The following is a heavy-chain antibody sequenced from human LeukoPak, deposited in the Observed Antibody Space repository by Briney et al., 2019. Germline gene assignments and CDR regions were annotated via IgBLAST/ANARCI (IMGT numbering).Heavy chain of an antibody. V-gene: IGHV3-23*01. D-gene: IGHD3-22*01. CDR2: ISGSGGST. CDR1: GFTFSSYA. CDR3: AKYYYDSSGYYYDPIYFDY. Sequence: SEGSLRLSCAASGFTFSSYAMSWVRQAPGKGLEWVSAISGSGGSTYYADSVKGRFTISRDNSKSTLYLQMNSLRAEDTAVYYCAKYYYDSSGYYYDPIYFDYWGQGTLVTVSS. J-gene: IGHJ4*02.